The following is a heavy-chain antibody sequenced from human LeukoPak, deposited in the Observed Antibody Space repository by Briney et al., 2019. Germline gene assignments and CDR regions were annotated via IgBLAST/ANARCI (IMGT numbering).Heavy chain of an antibody. Sequence: SETLSLTCTVSGGSISSYYWSWIRQPPGKGLEWIGYIYYSGSTNYNPSLKSRVTISVDTSKTQFSLKVTSVTAADSAVYYCARHYDSSAYWYYFDSWGQGTLVTVSS. CDR1: GGSISSYY. J-gene: IGHJ4*02. CDR3: ARHYDSSAYWYYFDS. V-gene: IGHV4-59*08. D-gene: IGHD3-22*01. CDR2: IYYSGST.